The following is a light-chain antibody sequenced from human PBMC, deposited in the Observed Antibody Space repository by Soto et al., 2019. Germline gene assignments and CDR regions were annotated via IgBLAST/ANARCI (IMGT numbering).Light chain of an antibody. J-gene: IGKJ1*01. CDR1: QSVSSSY. Sequence: EIVLTQSPGTLSLSPGERATLSCMASQSVSSSYLVWYQQKPGQAPRLLIYGASSRATGIPDRFSGGGSGTDFTLTISRLEPDDFATYYCQEYNNYWTFGQGTKVDIK. CDR2: GAS. V-gene: IGKV3-20*01. CDR3: QEYNNYWT.